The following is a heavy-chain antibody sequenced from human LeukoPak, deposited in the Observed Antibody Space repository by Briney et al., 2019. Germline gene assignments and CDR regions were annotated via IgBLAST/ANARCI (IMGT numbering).Heavy chain of an antibody. D-gene: IGHD1-26*01. V-gene: IGHV4-4*07. CDR1: GGSISSYY. CDR2: IYTSGST. CDR3: ARGVGVGSYYYYYYMDV. J-gene: IGHJ6*03. Sequence: SETLSLTCTVSGGSISSYYWSWIRQPAGKGLEWIGRIYTSGSTNYNPSLKSRVTMSVDTSKNQFSLKPSSVTAADTAVYYCARGVGVGSYYYYYYMDVWGKGTTVTVSS.